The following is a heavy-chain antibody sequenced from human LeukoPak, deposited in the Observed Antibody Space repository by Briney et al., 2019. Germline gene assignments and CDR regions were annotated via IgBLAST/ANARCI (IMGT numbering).Heavy chain of an antibody. Sequence: PSETLSLTCTVSGDSISTSSTYYWGWIRQPPGKGPEWIGTIYYSGSTYYNPSLKSRVTISVDTSKNQFSLKLRSVTAADTAMYYCARLTRSLTIDYWDQGTLVTVSS. J-gene: IGHJ4*02. CDR3: ARLTRSLTIDY. D-gene: IGHD4-11*01. CDR2: IYYSGST. V-gene: IGHV4-39*01. CDR1: GDSISTSSTYY.